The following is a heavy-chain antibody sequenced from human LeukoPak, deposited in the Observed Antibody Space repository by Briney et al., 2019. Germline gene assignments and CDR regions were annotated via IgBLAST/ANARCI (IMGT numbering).Heavy chain of an antibody. J-gene: IGHJ4*02. CDR3: ARGRGYPRIYFDY. CDR2: ISSSGSTM. Sequence: PGGSLRLSCAASGFTFSSYWMSWVRQAPGKGLEWVSYISSSGSTMYYTDSVKGRFTISRDNAKDSLYLQMNSLRAEDTAVYYCARGRGYPRIYFDYWGQGTLVTVSS. V-gene: IGHV3-48*04. CDR1: GFTFSSYW. D-gene: IGHD3-22*01.